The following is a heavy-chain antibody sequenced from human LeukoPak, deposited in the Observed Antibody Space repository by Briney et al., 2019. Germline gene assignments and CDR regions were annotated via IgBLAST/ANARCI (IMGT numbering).Heavy chain of an antibody. CDR3: ARYVWGSYPTFEDC. Sequence: SETLSLTCTVSGGSISSYYWSWIRQPPGKGLEWIGYISYSGSTNYNPSLKSRVTISVNTSKNQFSLKLSSVTAADTAVYYCARYVWGSYPTFEDCWGQGTLVTVSS. D-gene: IGHD3-16*02. V-gene: IGHV4-59*01. J-gene: IGHJ4*02. CDR2: ISYSGST. CDR1: GGSISSYY.